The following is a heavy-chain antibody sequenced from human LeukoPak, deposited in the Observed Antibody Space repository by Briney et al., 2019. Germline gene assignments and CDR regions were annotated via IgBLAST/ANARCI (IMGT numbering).Heavy chain of an antibody. CDR1: GYSFTSYW. Sequence: GESLKISCEGSGYSFTSYWIGWVRQMPGKGLEWMGIIYSGDSDTRYSPSFQGQVTISADKSISTAYLQWSSLKASDTAMYYCARQYCSSTSCYYYMDVWGKGTTVTVSS. J-gene: IGHJ6*03. CDR2: IYSGDSDT. D-gene: IGHD2-2*01. V-gene: IGHV5-51*01. CDR3: ARQYCSSTSCYYYMDV.